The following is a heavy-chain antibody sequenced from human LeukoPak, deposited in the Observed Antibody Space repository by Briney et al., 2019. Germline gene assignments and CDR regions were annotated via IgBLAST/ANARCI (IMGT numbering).Heavy chain of an antibody. CDR3: ARDSDYSNYALFY. J-gene: IGHJ4*02. D-gene: IGHD4-11*01. CDR2: INPNSGGT. CDR1: GYTFTGYY. Sequence: ASVKVSCKASGYTFTGYYMHWVRQAPGQGLEWMGWINPNSGGTNYAQKFQGRVTMTRDTSISTAYMELSRLRSDDTAVYYCARDSDYSNYALFYWGQGTLVTVSS. V-gene: IGHV1-2*02.